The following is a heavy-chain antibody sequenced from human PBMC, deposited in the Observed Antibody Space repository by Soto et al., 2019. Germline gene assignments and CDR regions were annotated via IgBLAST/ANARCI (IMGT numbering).Heavy chain of an antibody. J-gene: IGHJ4*02. V-gene: IGHV3-30*18. CDR2: ISYDGSNK. CDR1: GFTFSSYG. D-gene: IGHD3-9*01. CDR3: AKVRELRYFDWPILAY. Sequence: VRSLRLCCAASGFTFSSYGMHWVRQTTGKGLEWVAVISYDGSNKYYADSVKGRFTISRDNSKNTLYLQMNSLRAEDTAVYYCAKVRELRYFDWPILAYWGQGTLVTVSS.